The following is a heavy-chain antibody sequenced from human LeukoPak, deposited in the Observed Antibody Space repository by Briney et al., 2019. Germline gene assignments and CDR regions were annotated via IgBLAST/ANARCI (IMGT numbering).Heavy chain of an antibody. CDR2: IYYSGRT. D-gene: IGHD3-3*01. Sequence: SETLSLTRTVSGGSISSYYWSWIRQPPGKGLEWIGYIYYSGRTNYNPSLKSRVTISVDTSKDQFSLKLSSVTAADTAVYYCARDFRGFVLGYWGQGTLVTVSS. V-gene: IGHV4-59*01. CDR1: GGSISSYY. CDR3: ARDFRGFVLGY. J-gene: IGHJ4*02.